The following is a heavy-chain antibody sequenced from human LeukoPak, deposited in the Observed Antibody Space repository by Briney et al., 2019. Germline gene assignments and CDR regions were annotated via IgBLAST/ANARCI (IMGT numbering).Heavy chain of an antibody. CDR1: GFTFNNAW. CDR2: IKSKTDGGTT. V-gene: IGHV3-15*01. CDR3: TTEHNLRFLEWLEYYYYYMDV. J-gene: IGHJ6*03. Sequence: GGSLRLSCAASGFTFNNAWMSWVRQAPGKGLEWVGRIKSKTDGGTTDYAAPVKGRFTISRDDSQNTLYLQMNSLRTEDTAVYYCTTEHNLRFLEWLEYYYYYMDVWGKGTTVTVSS. D-gene: IGHD3-3*01.